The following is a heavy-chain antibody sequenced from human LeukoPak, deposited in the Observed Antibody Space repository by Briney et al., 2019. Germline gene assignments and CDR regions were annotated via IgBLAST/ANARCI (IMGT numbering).Heavy chain of an antibody. Sequence: GGSLRLSCAASGFTFSTYWMSWVRQAPGKGLEWVANIKQDGSGKYYVDSVKGRFTISRDNSKNTLYLQMNSLRAEDTAVYYCARDISSGYYDAFDIWGQGTMVTVSS. CDR1: GFTFSTYW. J-gene: IGHJ3*02. D-gene: IGHD3-22*01. CDR2: IKQDGSGK. V-gene: IGHV3-7*01. CDR3: ARDISSGYYDAFDI.